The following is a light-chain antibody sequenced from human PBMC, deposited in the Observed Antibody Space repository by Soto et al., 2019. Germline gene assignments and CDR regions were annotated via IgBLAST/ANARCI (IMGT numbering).Light chain of an antibody. V-gene: IGLV2-14*01. CDR2: EVS. CDR3: SSYTAGGTI. CDR1: RNDVANNKF. J-gene: IGLJ1*01. Sequence: QSVLTQPASVSESPGQSITISCTGTRNDVANNKFVSWYQQLPGKAPKLMISEVSNRPSGVSNRFSGSKSGNTASLTISGLQAEDEADYYCSSYTAGGTIFGTGTKLTVL.